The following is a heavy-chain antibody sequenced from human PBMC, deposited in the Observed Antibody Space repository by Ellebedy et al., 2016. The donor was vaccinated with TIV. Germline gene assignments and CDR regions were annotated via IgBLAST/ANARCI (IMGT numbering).Heavy chain of an antibody. CDR1: RYSSTVYA. CDR2: ITVAHGNT. CDR3: ARENVSNPSDDGLDV. V-gene: IGHV1-3*01. D-gene: IGHD3-22*01. J-gene: IGHJ3*01. Sequence: ASVKVSXKASRYSSTVYAIHWVRQAPGQSLEWMGWITVAHGNTKYSQNFQDRVTITRDTSASIVFMDRSSLRSEDTTVYYCARENVSNPSDDGLDVWGQGTTVTVSS.